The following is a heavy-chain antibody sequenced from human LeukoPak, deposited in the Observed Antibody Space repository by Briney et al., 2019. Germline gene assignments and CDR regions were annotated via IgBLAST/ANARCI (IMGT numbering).Heavy chain of an antibody. J-gene: IGHJ4*02. V-gene: IGHV3-21*01. CDR3: AREAVAGTKDFDY. CDR1: GFTFSSYS. Sequence: GGSLRLSCAASGFTFSSYSMSWVRQARWKGLEWVSSISSSSSYIYYADSVKGRFTISRDNAKNSLYLQMNSLRAEDTAVYYCAREAVAGTKDFDYWGQGTLVTVSS. CDR2: ISSSSSYI. D-gene: IGHD6-19*01.